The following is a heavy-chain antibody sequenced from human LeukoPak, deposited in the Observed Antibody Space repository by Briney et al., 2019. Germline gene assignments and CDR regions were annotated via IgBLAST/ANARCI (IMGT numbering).Heavy chain of an antibody. CDR2: AYRSANT. CDR3: ARDDFEYSVHYGMDV. Sequence: SEPPSLTCCVSGGSISXYXXXWXRXPAGXXXECIXRAYRSANTTHNPSLKSRVTMSVDTSKNQISLRLSSVTAADTAVYYCARDDFEYSVHYGMDVWGQGTTVTVSS. J-gene: IGHJ6*02. CDR1: GGSISXYX. D-gene: IGHD3-9*01. V-gene: IGHV4-4*07.